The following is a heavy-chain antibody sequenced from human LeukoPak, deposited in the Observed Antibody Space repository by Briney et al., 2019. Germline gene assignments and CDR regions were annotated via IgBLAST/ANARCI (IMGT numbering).Heavy chain of an antibody. CDR2: ISSSSSTI. D-gene: IGHD2-2*01. CDR1: GFTFSDYY. Sequence: GGSLRLSCAASGFTFSDYYMSWIRQAPGKGLEWVSYISSSSSTIYYADSVKGRFTISRDNAKNSLYLQMNSLRAEDTAVYYCARRPGYCSSTSCYAFDIWGQGTMVTVSS. V-gene: IGHV3-11*01. J-gene: IGHJ3*02. CDR3: ARRPGYCSSTSCYAFDI.